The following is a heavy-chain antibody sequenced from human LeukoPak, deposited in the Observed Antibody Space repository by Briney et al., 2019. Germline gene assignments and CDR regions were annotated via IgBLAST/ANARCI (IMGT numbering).Heavy chain of an antibody. CDR1: GFTFSDYY. CDR2: ISSSGSTI. Sequence: GGSLRLSCAASGFTFSDYYMSWIRQAPGKGLEWVSYISSSGSTIYYADSVKGRFTISRDNAKNSLYLQMNSLRAEDTAVYYCAKSGRDSSTDYFDSWGQGTLVTVSS. CDR3: AKSGRDSSTDYFDS. J-gene: IGHJ4*02. V-gene: IGHV3-11*04. D-gene: IGHD2-2*01.